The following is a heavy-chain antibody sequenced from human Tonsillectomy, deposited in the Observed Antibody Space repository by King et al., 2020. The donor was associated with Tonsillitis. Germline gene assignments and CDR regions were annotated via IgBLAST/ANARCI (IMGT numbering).Heavy chain of an antibody. J-gene: IGHJ4*02. CDR3: ARTLRTASYLEALYFDY. CDR1: GFTFSNYE. V-gene: IGHV3-48*03. D-gene: IGHD1-26*01. Sequence: EVQLVESGGGSVQPGGSLRLSCAASGFTFSNYEMNWVRQAPGKGLEWVSYISSSDSPIYYADSVKGRFTISRDNAKNSLYLQMNSLRAEDTAVYYCARTLRTASYLEALYFDYWGQGTLVTVSS. CDR2: ISSSDSPI.